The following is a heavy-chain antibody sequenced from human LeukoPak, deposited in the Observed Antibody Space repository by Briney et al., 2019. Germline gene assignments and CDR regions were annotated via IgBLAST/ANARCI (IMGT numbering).Heavy chain of an antibody. CDR2: IQNSART. V-gene: IGHV4-61*01. CDR1: GGSVNSGSYF. J-gene: IGHJ6*02. D-gene: IGHD4-11*01. CDR3: ATDYSNFYGMDV. Sequence: SETLSLTCTVSGGSVNSGSYFWSWLRQPPGKGLEWIGYIQNSARTNYNPSLESRVTISVDLSKDQFSLRLSSVTAADTAVYYCATDYSNFYGMDVWGQGTTVTVSS.